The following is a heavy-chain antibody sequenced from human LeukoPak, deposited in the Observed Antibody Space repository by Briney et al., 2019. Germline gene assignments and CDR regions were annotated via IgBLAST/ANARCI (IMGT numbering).Heavy chain of an antibody. CDR3: TRDTFGARGS. D-gene: IGHD5-12*01. J-gene: IGHJ4*02. Sequence: PGGSLRLSCVASGYPFSTYWMHWVRQAPGKGLVWVSRINEDGSSTSYAESVRGRFTISRDNAKNTLYLQMNSLRAEDAAVYYCTRDTFGARGSWGQGTLVTVSS. CDR2: INEDGSST. V-gene: IGHV3-74*01. CDR1: GYPFSTYW.